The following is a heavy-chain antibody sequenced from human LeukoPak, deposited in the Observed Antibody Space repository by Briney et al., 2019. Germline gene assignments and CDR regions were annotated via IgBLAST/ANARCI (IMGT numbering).Heavy chain of an antibody. J-gene: IGHJ4*02. D-gene: IGHD5-24*01. CDR1: GFTVSSNY. Sequence: GGSLRLSCAASGFTVSSNYMSWVRQAPGKGLEWVSSISSSSSYIYYADSVKGRFTISRDNAKNSLYLQMNSLRAEDTAVYYCATVEMATIDFDYWGQGTLVTVSS. CDR3: ATVEMATIDFDY. CDR2: ISSSSSYI. V-gene: IGHV3-21*01.